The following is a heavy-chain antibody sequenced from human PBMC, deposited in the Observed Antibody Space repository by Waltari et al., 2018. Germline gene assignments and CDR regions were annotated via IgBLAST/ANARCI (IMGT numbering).Heavy chain of an antibody. J-gene: IGHJ4*02. V-gene: IGHV4-34*01. CDR3: ARTLLRGYCSGGSCPRPYYFDY. CDR1: GGSFSGYY. CDR2: INHSGST. D-gene: IGHD2-15*01. Sequence: QVQLQQWGAGLLKPSETLSLTCAVYGGSFSGYYWSWIRQPPGKGLEWIGEINHSGSTNYNPSLKSRVTISVDTSKNQFSLKLSSVTAADTAVYYCARTLLRGYCSGGSCPRPYYFDYWGQGTLVTVSS.